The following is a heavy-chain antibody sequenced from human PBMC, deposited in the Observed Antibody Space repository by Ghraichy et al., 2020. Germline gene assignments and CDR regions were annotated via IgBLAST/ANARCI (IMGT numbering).Heavy chain of an antibody. J-gene: IGHJ3*02. CDR1: GGTFSSYA. D-gene: IGHD3-3*01. Sequence: SVKVSCKASGGTFSSYAISWVRQAPGQGLEWMGGIIPIFGTANYAQKFQGRVTITADESMSTAYMELSSLRSEDTAVYYCARDQGITIFGVMPHDAFDIWGQGTMVTVSS. CDR2: IIPIFGTA. CDR3: ARDQGITIFGVMPHDAFDI. V-gene: IGHV1-69*13.